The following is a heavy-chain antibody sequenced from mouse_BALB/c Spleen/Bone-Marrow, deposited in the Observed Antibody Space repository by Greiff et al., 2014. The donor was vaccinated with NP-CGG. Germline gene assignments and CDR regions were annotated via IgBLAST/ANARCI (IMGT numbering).Heavy chain of an antibody. D-gene: IGHD2-10*02. V-gene: IGHV5-6-5*01. CDR1: GFTFSSYA. Sequence: EVKLVESGGGLVKPGGSLKLSCAASGFTFSSYAMSWVRQTPEKRLEWVASISSGGSTHYPDSVKGRFTISRDNARNILYLQMSSLRSEDTAMYYCAKRGAYGNFWFAYWGQGTLVTVSA. CDR2: ISSGGST. CDR3: AKRGAYGNFWFAY. J-gene: IGHJ3*01.